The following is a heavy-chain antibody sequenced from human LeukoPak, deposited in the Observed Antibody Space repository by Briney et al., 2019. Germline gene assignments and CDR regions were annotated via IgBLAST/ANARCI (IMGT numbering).Heavy chain of an antibody. J-gene: IGHJ6*02. Sequence: PGGSLRLSCAASGSSVSRNYMNWVRQAPGKGLKWVSVIYSDGTTYYADSVKGRFIVSRDNSKNTVYLQMNRVRVEDTAVYYCASSPAWYGMDVWGQGTTVTVSS. CDR3: ASSPAWYGMDV. CDR2: IYSDGTT. V-gene: IGHV3-53*01. CDR1: GSSVSRNY. D-gene: IGHD6-25*01.